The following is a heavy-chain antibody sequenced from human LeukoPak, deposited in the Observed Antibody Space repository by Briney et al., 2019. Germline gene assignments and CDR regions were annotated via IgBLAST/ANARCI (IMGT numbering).Heavy chain of an antibody. CDR1: GGSISSGSYY. CDR2: IYTSGST. CDR3: ARDSSGYHDY. Sequence: SETLSLTCTVSGGSISSGSYYWSWIRQPAGKGLEWIGRIYTSGSTNYNPSLKSRVTISADTSKNQFSLKLSSVTAADTAVYYCARDSSGYHDYWGQGTLVTVSS. V-gene: IGHV4-61*02. J-gene: IGHJ4*02. D-gene: IGHD3-22*01.